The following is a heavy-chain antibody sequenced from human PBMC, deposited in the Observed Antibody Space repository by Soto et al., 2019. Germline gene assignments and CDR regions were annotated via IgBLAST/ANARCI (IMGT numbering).Heavy chain of an antibody. J-gene: IGHJ6*03. D-gene: IGHD6-19*01. CDR1: GYSFTNYG. CDR3: ARDRGVAPPVAGNTHYYYYMDV. V-gene: IGHV1-18*01. Sequence: QDQLLQSGAEVKKPGASVTVSCKASGYSFTNYGITWVRQAPGQGLEWMGWISAFNGNTHYAQKLQGRVTMTTDAPTSTAYRQRGGLTSDDTAVYYCARDRGVAPPVAGNTHYYYYMDVW. CDR2: ISAFNGNT.